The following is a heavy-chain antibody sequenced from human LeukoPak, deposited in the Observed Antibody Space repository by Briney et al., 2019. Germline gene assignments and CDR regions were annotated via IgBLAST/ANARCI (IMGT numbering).Heavy chain of an antibody. CDR2: IYSGGST. D-gene: IGHD3-22*01. CDR3: ARGYPGYYDSSGYYPYLIQDY. V-gene: IGHV3-53*01. CDR1: GFTVSGNY. Sequence: GGSLRLSCAASGFTVSGNYMSWVRQAPGKGLEWVSVIYSGGSTYYADSVKGRFTISRDNSKNTLYLQMNSLRAEDTAVYYCARGYPGYYDSSGYYPYLIQDYWDQGTLVTVSS. J-gene: IGHJ4*02.